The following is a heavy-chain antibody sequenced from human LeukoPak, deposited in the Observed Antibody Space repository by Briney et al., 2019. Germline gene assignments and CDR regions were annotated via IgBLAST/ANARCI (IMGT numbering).Heavy chain of an antibody. CDR3: ATDRGHAFDI. CDR2: ISYSSTSI. V-gene: IGHV3-21*01. Sequence: GGSLRLSCVVSGFTFSRSTMNWVRQAPGKGLEWVSSISYSSTSINYADSVRGRFTISRDNAKNSLYLQMSSLRADDTAVYYCATDRGHAFDIWGQGTMVTVS. D-gene: IGHD3-10*01. CDR1: GFTFSRST. J-gene: IGHJ3*02.